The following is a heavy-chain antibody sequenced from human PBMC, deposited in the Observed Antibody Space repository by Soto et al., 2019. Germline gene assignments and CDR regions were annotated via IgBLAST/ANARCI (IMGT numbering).Heavy chain of an antibody. CDR2: IIPIFGTA. Sequence: QVQLVQSGAEVKKPGSSVKVSCKASGGTFSSYAISWVRQAPGQGLEWMGGIIPIFGTANYAQKFQGRVTITADESTCTAYRELSSLRSEDTAVYYCARVPPRSSGWYIFDYWGQGTLVTVSS. CDR1: GGTFSSYA. CDR3: ARVPPRSSGWYIFDY. J-gene: IGHJ4*02. D-gene: IGHD6-19*01. V-gene: IGHV1-69*01.